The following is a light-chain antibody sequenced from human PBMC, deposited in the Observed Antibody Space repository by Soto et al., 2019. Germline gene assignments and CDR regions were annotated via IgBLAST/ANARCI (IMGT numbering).Light chain of an antibody. CDR1: TSNLGGNT. CDR3: AAWDDSLNAVV. Sequence: QSVLTQPPSVSGTPGHKVSISCSGSTSNLGGNTVNWYQQLPGTAPKLLIYTNNQRPSGVPDRFSGSKSGTSASLAISGLLSEDEADFYCAAWDDSLNAVVFGGGTKVTVL. V-gene: IGLV1-44*01. J-gene: IGLJ2*01. CDR2: TNN.